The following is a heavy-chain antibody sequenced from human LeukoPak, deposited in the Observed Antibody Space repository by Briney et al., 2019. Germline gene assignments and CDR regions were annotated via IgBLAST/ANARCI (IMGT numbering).Heavy chain of an antibody. J-gene: IGHJ4*02. CDR3: ARDKPYCGNLFAY. D-gene: IGHD1-26*01. Sequence: SETLSLTCTVSGGSISRYYWSWLRQPAGKGLEGIGRIYTSGSTNYNPSLKSRVTMSVDKSKNQFSLKMSSVTTADTAVYYCARDKPYCGNLFAYWGQGTLVTVSS. CDR1: GGSISRYY. V-gene: IGHV4-4*07. CDR2: IYTSGST.